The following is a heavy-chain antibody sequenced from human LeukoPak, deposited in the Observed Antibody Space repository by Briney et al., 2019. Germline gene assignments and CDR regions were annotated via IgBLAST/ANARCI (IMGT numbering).Heavy chain of an antibody. CDR2: ISWNSGSI. V-gene: IGHV3-9*01. D-gene: IGHD6-13*01. Sequence: PGGSLRLSCAASGFTFDDYAMHWVRQAPGKGLEWVSGISWNSGSIGYADSVKGRFTISRDNAKNSLYLQMNSLRADDTAVYYCVRASSTTAAGLFDYWGQGTLVTVSS. CDR1: GFTFDDYA. CDR3: VRASSTTAAGLFDY. J-gene: IGHJ4*02.